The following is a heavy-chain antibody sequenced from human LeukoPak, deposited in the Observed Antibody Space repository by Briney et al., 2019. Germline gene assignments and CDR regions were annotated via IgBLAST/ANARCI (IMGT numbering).Heavy chain of an antibody. Sequence: GGSLRLSCAASGFTFSSYGMHWVRQAPGKGLERVAFIRYDGSNKYYADSVKGRFTISRDNSKNTLYLQMNSLRAEDTAVYYCAKALIVVVPAAILGGADYWGQGTLVTVSS. CDR3: AKALIVVVPAAILGGADY. CDR2: IRYDGSNK. CDR1: GFTFSSYG. D-gene: IGHD2-2*02. V-gene: IGHV3-30*02. J-gene: IGHJ4*02.